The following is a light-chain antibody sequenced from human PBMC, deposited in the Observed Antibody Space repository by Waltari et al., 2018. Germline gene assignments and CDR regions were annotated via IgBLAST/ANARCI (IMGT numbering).Light chain of an antibody. CDR3: CSYAGGSAFV. Sequence: QSALTQPASVSGSPGQSITISCTGTSSDVGSYNLVSWYQHRPGNAPELIISGVSMRPPGGAHRFSGSKSGTTASLTISGLRTEDEADYYCCSYAGGSAFVFGTGTKITVL. CDR1: SSDVGSYNL. V-gene: IGLV2-23*02. J-gene: IGLJ1*01. CDR2: GVS.